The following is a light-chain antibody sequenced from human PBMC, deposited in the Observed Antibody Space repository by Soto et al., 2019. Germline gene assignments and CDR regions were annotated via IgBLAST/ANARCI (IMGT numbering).Light chain of an antibody. Sequence: DIQMTQSPSTLSASVGDRVTITCRASQSISSWLAWYQQKPGSPPKLLIHTASTLQSGVPSRFSGSGSGTDFTLTITTLQPEDFATYYCQQSYTTPLTFGPGTRLEIK. CDR3: QQSYTTPLT. CDR2: TAS. V-gene: IGKV1-39*01. J-gene: IGKJ5*01. CDR1: QSISSW.